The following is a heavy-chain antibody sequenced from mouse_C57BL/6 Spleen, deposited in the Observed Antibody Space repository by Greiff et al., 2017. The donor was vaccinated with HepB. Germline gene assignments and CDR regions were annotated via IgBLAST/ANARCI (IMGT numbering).Heavy chain of an antibody. CDR1: GYTFTSYW. V-gene: IGHV1-53*01. Sequence: QVHVKQPGTELVKPGASVKLSCKASGYTFTSYWMHWVKQRPGQGLEWIGNINPSNGGTNYNEKFKSKATLTVDKSSSTAYMQLSSLTSEDSAVYYCARGDGYYEFAYWGQGTLVTVSA. CDR3: ARGDGYYEFAY. D-gene: IGHD2-3*01. CDR2: INPSNGGT. J-gene: IGHJ3*01.